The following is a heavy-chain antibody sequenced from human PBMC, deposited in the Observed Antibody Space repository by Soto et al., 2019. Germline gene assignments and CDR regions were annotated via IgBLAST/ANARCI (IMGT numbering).Heavy chain of an antibody. CDR2: LSGSGGRT. V-gene: IGHV3-23*01. CDR3: AKGSSDSLYYFDY. Sequence: GGSLRLSCAASGFTFSSYAMIWVRQAPGKGLEWVSGLSGSGGRTHYADSVKGRFTISGDNSKNTLYLQMNFLRAEDTAVYYCAKGSSDSLYYFDYWGQGT. CDR1: GFTFSSYA. D-gene: IGHD3-22*01. J-gene: IGHJ4*02.